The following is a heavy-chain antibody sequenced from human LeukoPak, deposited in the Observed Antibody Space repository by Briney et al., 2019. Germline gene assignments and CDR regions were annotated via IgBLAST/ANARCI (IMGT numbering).Heavy chain of an antibody. D-gene: IGHD1-1*01. CDR1: GASISSGGYY. J-gene: IGHJ4*02. Sequence: SQTLSLTCTVSGASISSGGYYWSWIRQHPGKGLEWIGSISSRGSTYYNPSLKSRVTISVDTSKNQFSLKLSSVTAADTALYYCARAGNLNDFDYWGQGTLVTVSS. V-gene: IGHV4-31*03. CDR2: ISSRGST. CDR3: ARAGNLNDFDY.